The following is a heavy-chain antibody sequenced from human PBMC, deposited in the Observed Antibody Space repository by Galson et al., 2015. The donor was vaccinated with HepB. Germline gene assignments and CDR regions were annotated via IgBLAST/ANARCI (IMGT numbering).Heavy chain of an antibody. CDR2: INADNGNT. CDR1: GYTFTTYA. CDR3: AGVVTERVWSGYEY. V-gene: IGHV1-3*01. Sequence: SVKVSCKASGYTFTTYAIHWVRQAPGQRLEWMGWINADNGNTKYSQKFQGRVTITRDKSASTAYMELSSLRFEDTAVYYCAGVVTERVWSGYEYWGHGTLVTVSS. D-gene: IGHD3-3*01. J-gene: IGHJ4*01.